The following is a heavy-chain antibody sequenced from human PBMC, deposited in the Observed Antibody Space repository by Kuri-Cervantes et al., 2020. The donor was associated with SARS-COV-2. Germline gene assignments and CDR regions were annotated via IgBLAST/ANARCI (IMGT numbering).Heavy chain of an antibody. V-gene: IGHV3-66*01. CDR2: IYSGGST. CDR1: GFTDSSNY. D-gene: IGHD1-1*01. J-gene: IGHJ6*02. CDR3: ARYGAVERDYYYYYGMDV. Sequence: GGSLRLSCAASGFTDSSNYMSWVRQAPGKGLEWVSVIYSGGSTYYADSVKGRFTISRDNSKNTLYLQMNSLRAEDTAVYYCARYGAVERDYYYYYGMDVWGQGTTVTVSS.